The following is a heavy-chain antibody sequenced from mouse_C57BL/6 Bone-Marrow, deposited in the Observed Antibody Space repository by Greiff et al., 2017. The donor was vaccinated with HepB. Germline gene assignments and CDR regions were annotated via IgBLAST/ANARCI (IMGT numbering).Heavy chain of an antibody. J-gene: IGHJ3*01. CDR2: INPGSGGT. CDR3: ARGGTYGFAY. V-gene: IGHV1-54*01. Sequence: VHLVESGAELVRPGPSVKVSCKASGYAFTNYLIEWVKQRPGQGLEWIGVINPGSGGTNYNEKFKGKATLTADKSSSTAYMQLSSLTSEDSAVYFCARGGTYGFAYWGQGTLVTVSA. D-gene: IGHD2-10*02. CDR1: GYAFTNYL.